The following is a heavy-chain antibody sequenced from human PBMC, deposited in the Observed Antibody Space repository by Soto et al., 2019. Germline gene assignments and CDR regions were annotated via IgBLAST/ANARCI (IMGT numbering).Heavy chain of an antibody. V-gene: IGHV3-23*01. CDR1: GFTFSHYG. J-gene: IGHJ3*01. Sequence: PGGSLRLSCAASGFTFSHYGMTWFRQAPGKGLEWVSGISDRAVTYYVDSVKGRFTISRDNSRNTLYLQMNGLRVEDTAVYYCTKSRLLDYYAYELWGQGTMVTVSS. CDR3: TKSRLLDYYAYEL. CDR2: ISDRAVT. D-gene: IGHD3-3*01.